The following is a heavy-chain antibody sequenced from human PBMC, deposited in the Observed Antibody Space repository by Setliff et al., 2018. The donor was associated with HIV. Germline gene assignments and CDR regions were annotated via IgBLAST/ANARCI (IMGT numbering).Heavy chain of an antibody. V-gene: IGHV4-59*03. CDR1: GGSISSHY. J-gene: IGHJ4*02. CDR2: MYYSGNT. CDR3: ADPPAGL. D-gene: IGHD2-21*02. Sequence: SETLSLTCTVSGGSISSHYWSWIRQPPGKGLEWIGYMYYSGNTNYNPSLKSRVTISVDNFNNQFSLKLTSVTAADTAIYYCADPPAGLWGQGILVTVSS.